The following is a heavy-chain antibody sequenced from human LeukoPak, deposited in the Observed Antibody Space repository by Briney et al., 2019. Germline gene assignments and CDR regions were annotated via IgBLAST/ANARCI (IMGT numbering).Heavy chain of an antibody. CDR3: ARVVRYSYPLLFDY. D-gene: IGHD5-18*01. J-gene: IGHJ4*02. V-gene: IGHV1-69*05. Sequence: ASVKVSCKASGGTFSSYAISWVRQAPGQGLEWMGRIIPIFGTANYAQKFQGRVTITTDESTSTAYMELSSLRSEDTAVYYCARVVRYSYPLLFDYWGQGTRSPSPQ. CDR2: IIPIFGTA. CDR1: GGTFSSYA.